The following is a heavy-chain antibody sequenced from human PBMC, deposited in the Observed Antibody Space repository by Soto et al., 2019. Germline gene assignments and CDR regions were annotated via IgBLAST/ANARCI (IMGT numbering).Heavy chain of an antibody. CDR3: ARDRGSGGTGEFYFDY. Sequence: QVQLVESGGGVVQPGRSLRLSCAASGFTFSSYGMHWVRQAPGKGMEWVAVIWYDGSNKYYADSVKGRFTISRDNSKNTLYLQMNSLRAEDTAVYYCARDRGSGGTGEFYFDYWGLGTLVTVSS. CDR1: GFTFSSYG. V-gene: IGHV3-33*01. J-gene: IGHJ4*02. D-gene: IGHD3-10*01. CDR2: IWYDGSNK.